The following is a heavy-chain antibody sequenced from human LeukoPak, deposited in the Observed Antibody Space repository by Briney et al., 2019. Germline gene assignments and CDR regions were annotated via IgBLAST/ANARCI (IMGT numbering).Heavy chain of an antibody. CDR1: GFTFSSYG. CDR3: ASRSYYDFWSGYYPSIFDY. CDR2: ISYDGSNK. D-gene: IGHD3-3*01. Sequence: GRSLRLSCAASGFTFSSYGMNWVRQAPGKGLEWVAVISYDGSNKYYADSVKGRFTISRDNSKNTLYLQMNSLRAEDTAVYYCASRSYYDFWSGYYPSIFDYWGQGTLVTVSS. V-gene: IGHV3-30*03. J-gene: IGHJ4*02.